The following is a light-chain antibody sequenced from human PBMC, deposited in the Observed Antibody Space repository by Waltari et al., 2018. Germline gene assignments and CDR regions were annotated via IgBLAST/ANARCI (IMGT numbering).Light chain of an antibody. CDR2: TNS. CDR1: GSNIGSNT. V-gene: IGLV1-44*01. Sequence: QSVLTQPPSASGSPGQRVTISCSGSGSNIGSNTVNWYQQIPGMAPKLLIYTNSRRPSGVPARFPGAKSGNSGFLAISGLQSEDEADYYCAAWDDGLNGWVFGGRTKVTVL. J-gene: IGLJ3*02. CDR3: AAWDDGLNGWV.